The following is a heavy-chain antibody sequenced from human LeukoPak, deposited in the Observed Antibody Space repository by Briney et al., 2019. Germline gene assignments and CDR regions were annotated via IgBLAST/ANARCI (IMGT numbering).Heavy chain of an antibody. D-gene: IGHD3-22*01. CDR3: ARLTYYYDSSGYWVFDY. V-gene: IGHV3-48*03. Sequence: GGSLRLSCAVSGFTFSSYEMNWVRQAPGKGLEWVSYISSSGSTKYYADSVKGRFTISRDNAKNSLYLQMNSLRAEDTAVYYCARLTYYYDSSGYWVFDYWGQGTLVTVFS. CDR2: ISSSGSTK. CDR1: GFTFSSYE. J-gene: IGHJ4*02.